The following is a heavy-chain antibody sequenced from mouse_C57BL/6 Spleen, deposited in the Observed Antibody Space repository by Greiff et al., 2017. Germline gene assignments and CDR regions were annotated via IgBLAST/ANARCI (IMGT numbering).Heavy chain of an antibody. J-gene: IGHJ3*01. Sequence: QVQLQQPGAELVMPGASVKLSCKASGYTFTSYWMHWVKQRPGQGLEWIGEIDPSDSSTNYNQKFKGKSTLTVAKSSSTSYMQLSSLTSAASAVYYCARGAYGYDEGFAYWGQGTLVTVSA. D-gene: IGHD2-14*01. CDR1: GYTFTSYW. CDR3: ARGAYGYDEGFAY. V-gene: IGHV1-69*01. CDR2: IDPSDSST.